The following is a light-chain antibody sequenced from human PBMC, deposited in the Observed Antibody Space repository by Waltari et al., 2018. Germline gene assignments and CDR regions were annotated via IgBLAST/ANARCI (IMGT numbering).Light chain of an antibody. J-gene: IGKJ1*01. V-gene: IGKV3-11*01. Sequence: ETVLTQSPATLSLSPGERATLSCRASEDVSIYLAWYQQKPGQAPRLLIYDASNRATGIPTRFSGSGSGTDFTLTISRLEPEDSAVYYCQQYGSSPKWTFGQGTKVQI. CDR1: EDVSIY. CDR3: QQYGSSPKWT. CDR2: DAS.